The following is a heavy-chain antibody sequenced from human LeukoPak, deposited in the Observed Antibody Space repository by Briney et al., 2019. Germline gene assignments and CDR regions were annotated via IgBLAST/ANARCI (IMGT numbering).Heavy chain of an antibody. CDR3: AKGGGSSCYSPSDY. CDR2: ISGSGTDT. D-gene: IGHD2-15*01. J-gene: IGHJ4*02. Sequence: PGGSLRPSCAASGFTFSSYAMSWVRQAPGKGLEWVSAISGSGTDTFYANSVKGRFTISRDNPKNTLYLQMNSLRAEDTAVYYCAKGGGSSCYSPSDYWGQGTLVTVSS. CDR1: GFTFSSYA. V-gene: IGHV3-23*01.